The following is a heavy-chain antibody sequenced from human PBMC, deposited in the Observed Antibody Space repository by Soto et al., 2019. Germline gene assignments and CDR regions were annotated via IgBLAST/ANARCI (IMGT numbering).Heavy chain of an antibody. CDR2: ISSSGDRT. CDR1: GFNFRPYA. Sequence: GGSLRLSCVGSGFNFRPYAMSWVRQAPGKGLDWVSGISSSGDRTYYADSVRGRFTISRDNAKNSLFLQMNSLRGEDTAVYYCARAPSGSGGSTSLYDYWGQGTLVTVSS. CDR3: ARAPSGSGGSTSLYDY. V-gene: IGHV3-23*01. D-gene: IGHD2-2*01. J-gene: IGHJ4*02.